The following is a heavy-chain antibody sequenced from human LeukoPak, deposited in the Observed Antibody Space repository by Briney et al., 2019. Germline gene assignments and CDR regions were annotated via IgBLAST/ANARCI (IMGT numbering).Heavy chain of an antibody. D-gene: IGHD6-19*01. CDR1: GGSFSGYY. V-gene: IGHV4-34*01. CDR3: ARGGVAVAGVPYYYYGMHV. Sequence: SETLSLTCAVYGGSFSGYYWSWIRQPPRKGLEWIAEINHSGSTNYNPSLKSRVTISVDTSKNQFSLKLSSMTAADTTVYYCARGGVAVAGVPYYYYGMHVWGQGTTVTVSS. CDR2: INHSGST. J-gene: IGHJ6*02.